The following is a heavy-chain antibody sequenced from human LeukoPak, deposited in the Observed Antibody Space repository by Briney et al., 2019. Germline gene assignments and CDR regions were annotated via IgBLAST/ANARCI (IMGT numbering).Heavy chain of an antibody. J-gene: IGHJ4*02. D-gene: IGHD3-22*01. V-gene: IGHV3-23*01. Sequence: GGSLRLSCAASGFTFSSYAMSWVRQAPGKGLEWVSAMSGSDGSTYYADSVKGWLTVSRDNSKNSLYLQMKSLRADDTAVYYCAKHFYDSSGYSRWGQGVLVTVSS. CDR3: AKHFYDSSGYSR. CDR2: MSGSDGST. CDR1: GFTFSSYA.